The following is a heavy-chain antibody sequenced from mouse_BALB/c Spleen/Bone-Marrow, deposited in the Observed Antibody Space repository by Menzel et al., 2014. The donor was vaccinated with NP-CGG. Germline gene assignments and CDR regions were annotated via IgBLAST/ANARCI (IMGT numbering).Heavy chain of an antibody. V-gene: IGHV1-80*01. J-gene: IGHJ2*01. Sequence: VQLQQSGAELVRPGSSVKISCKASGYVFSTCWMKWVKQRPGQGLEWIGQIYPGDGDTNYNGKFKGTATLTADKSSSTAYMQLSSLTSEDSAVYFCARSGYGSSYGYWGQGTTLTVSS. CDR1: GYVFSTCW. D-gene: IGHD1-1*01. CDR3: ARSGYGSSYGY. CDR2: IYPGDGDT.